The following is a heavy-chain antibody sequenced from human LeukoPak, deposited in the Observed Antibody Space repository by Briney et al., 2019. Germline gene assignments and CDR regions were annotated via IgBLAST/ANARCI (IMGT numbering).Heavy chain of an antibody. V-gene: IGHV4-34*01. CDR1: GGSFSGYY. J-gene: IGHJ5*02. Sequence: SETLSLTCAVYGGSFSGYYWSWIRQPPGKGLEWIGEINHSGSTNYNPSLKSRVTISVDTSKNQFSLKLSSVTAADTAVYYCARDSSWQRFDPWGQGTLVTVSS. CDR2: INHSGST. CDR3: ARDSSWQRFDP. D-gene: IGHD6-13*01.